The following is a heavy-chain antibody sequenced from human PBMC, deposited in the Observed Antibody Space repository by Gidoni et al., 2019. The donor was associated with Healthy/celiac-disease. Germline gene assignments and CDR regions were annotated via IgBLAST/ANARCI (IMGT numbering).Heavy chain of an antibody. D-gene: IGHD5-18*01. Sequence: EVQLFESAGGLLQLGGSLLLSFAASGFTFSSYAMSWVRQAPGKGLEWVSASSGSGGSTYYADSVKGRFTISRDNSKNTLYLQMNSLRAEDTAVYYCAKDLRGYSYGLMDLWGQGTMVTVSS. J-gene: IGHJ3*01. CDR1: GFTFSSYA. CDR3: AKDLRGYSYGLMDL. CDR2: SSGSGGST. V-gene: IGHV3-23*01.